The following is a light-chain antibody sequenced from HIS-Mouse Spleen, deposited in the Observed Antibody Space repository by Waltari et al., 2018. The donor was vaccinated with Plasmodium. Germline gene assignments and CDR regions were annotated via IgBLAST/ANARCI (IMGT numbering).Light chain of an antibody. CDR3: CSYAGSSTYV. CDR1: SSDVGSYNL. Sequence: QSALTQPASVSGSPGQSLTISGTGTSSDVGSYNLASWYQQHPGKAPKLMIYEGSKRPSVVSNRFSGSKSGNTASLTISGLQAEDEADYYCCSYAGSSTYVFGTGTKVTVL. J-gene: IGLJ1*01. CDR2: EGS. V-gene: IGLV2-23*01.